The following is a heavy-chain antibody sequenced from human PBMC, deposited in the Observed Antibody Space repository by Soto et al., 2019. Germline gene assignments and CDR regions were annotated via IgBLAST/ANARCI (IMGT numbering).Heavy chain of an antibody. Sequence: SETLSLTCTVSGGSISSSSYYWGWIRQPPGKGLEWIGSIYYSGSTYYNPSPKSRVTISVDTSKNQFSLKLSSVTAADTAVYYCARQSSSSWYVYYYYGMDVWGQGTTVTVSS. CDR3: ARQSSSSWYVYYYYGMDV. CDR2: IYYSGST. CDR1: GGSISSSSYY. J-gene: IGHJ6*02. V-gene: IGHV4-39*01. D-gene: IGHD6-13*01.